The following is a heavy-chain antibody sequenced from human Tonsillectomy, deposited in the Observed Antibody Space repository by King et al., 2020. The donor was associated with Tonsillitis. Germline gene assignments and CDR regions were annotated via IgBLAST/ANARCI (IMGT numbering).Heavy chain of an antibody. CDR3: ARRTGLLSFDY. D-gene: IGHD1-26*01. J-gene: IGHJ4*02. V-gene: IGHV4-39*01. CDR2: INYSGST. CDR1: GGSITTSTYY. Sequence: LQLQESGPGLVKPSETLSLTCTVSGGSITTSTYYWGWIRQTPGKGLEWIGSINYSGSTYYNPSLKSRVTISVDTSKNQFSLNLNSLTAADTAVFYCARRTGLLSFDYWGQGTLVTVSS.